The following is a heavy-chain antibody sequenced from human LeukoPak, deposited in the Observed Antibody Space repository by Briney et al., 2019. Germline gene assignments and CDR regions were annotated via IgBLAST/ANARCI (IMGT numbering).Heavy chain of an antibody. CDR2: IYYSGST. J-gene: IGHJ4*02. Sequence: SETLSLTCTVSGGSISSYYWSWIRQPTGKGLEWIGYIYYSGSTNYNPSLKSRVTISVDTSKNQFSLKLSSVTAADTAVYYCARGGGRYCSSTSCYSFPVDYWGQGTLVTVSS. CDR3: ARGGGRYCSSTSCYSFPVDY. V-gene: IGHV4-59*01. D-gene: IGHD2-2*01. CDR1: GGSISSYY.